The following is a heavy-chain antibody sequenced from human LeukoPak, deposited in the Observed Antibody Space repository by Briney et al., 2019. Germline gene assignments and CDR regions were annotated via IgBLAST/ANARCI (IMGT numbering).Heavy chain of an antibody. CDR1: GFTFSSYA. D-gene: IGHD3-22*01. CDR3: AKEYYYDSSGSTNDY. Sequence: GGSLRLSCAASGFTFSSYAMSWVRQAPGKGLEWVSAISGSGGSTYYADSVKGRSTISRDNSKNTLYLQMNSLRAEDTAVYYCAKEYYYDSSGSTNDYWGQGTLVTVSS. J-gene: IGHJ4*02. V-gene: IGHV3-23*01. CDR2: ISGSGGST.